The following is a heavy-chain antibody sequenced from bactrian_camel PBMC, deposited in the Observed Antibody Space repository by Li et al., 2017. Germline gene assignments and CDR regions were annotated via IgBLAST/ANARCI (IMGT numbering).Heavy chain of an antibody. Sequence: VQLVESGGGSVHPGGSLRLSCAASGYSASAYCLAWFRQAPGKAREGVAGIGTNGVTRVADSVKGRFTISRDAAKTTLYLQMNDLKFEDAAMYYCAAHPLLLKVCREADFGYWGQGTQVTVS. CDR1: GYSASAYC. CDR3: AAHPLLLKVCREADFGY. CDR2: IGTNGVT. V-gene: IGHV3S1*01. J-gene: IGHJ6*01. D-gene: IGHD3*01.